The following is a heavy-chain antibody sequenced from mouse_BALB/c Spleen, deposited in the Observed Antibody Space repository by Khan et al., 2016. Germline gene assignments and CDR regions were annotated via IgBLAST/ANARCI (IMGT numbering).Heavy chain of an antibody. V-gene: IGHV1-54*01. CDR3: AEYDGNYYAMDY. J-gene: IGHJ4*01. D-gene: IGHD2-3*01. Sequence: QVQLKQSGAELVRPGTSVKVSCKASGYAFTNYLIEWVKQRPGQGLEWIGVINPGSGGTNYNEKFKGKATLTADKSSSTAYMQLSSLTSDDSAVYFCAEYDGNYYAMDYWGQGTSVTVSS. CDR2: INPGSGGT. CDR1: GYAFTNYL.